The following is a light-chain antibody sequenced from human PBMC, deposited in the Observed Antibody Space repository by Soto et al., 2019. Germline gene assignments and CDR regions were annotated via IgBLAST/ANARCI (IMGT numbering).Light chain of an antibody. CDR2: GDN. V-gene: IGLV6-57*03. Sequence: NFMLTQPHSVSESPGKTVTISCTRSSGSIVSNYVQWYQQRPGSAPIVIIYGDNQRPSGVPDRFSGSIDSSSNSASLTISGLRAEDEADYYWQSNAGGEPGVFGGGTKLTVL. CDR1: SGSIVSNY. CDR3: QSNAGGEPGV. J-gene: IGLJ3*02.